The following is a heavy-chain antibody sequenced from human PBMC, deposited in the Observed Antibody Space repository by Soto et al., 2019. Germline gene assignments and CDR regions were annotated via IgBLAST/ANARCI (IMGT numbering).Heavy chain of an antibody. CDR2: INAGNGNT. Sequence: QVQLVQSGAEVKKPGASVKVSCKASGYTFTSYAMHWVRQAPGQRLEWMGWINAGNGNTKYSQKFQGRVTITRDTAAGTAYMELSSLRSEDTAVYYCASSFPVPAAIGYWGQGTLVTVSS. D-gene: IGHD2-2*02. J-gene: IGHJ4*02. CDR1: GYTFTSYA. V-gene: IGHV1-3*01. CDR3: ASSFPVPAAIGY.